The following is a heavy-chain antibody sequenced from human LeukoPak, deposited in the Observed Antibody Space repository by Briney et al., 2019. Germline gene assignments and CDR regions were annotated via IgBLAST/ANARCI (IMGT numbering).Heavy chain of an antibody. Sequence: GGSLRLSCAASGLTFSNAWMSWVRQAPGKGLEWVGRIKSKTDGGTTDYAAPVKGRFTISRDDSKNTLYLQMNSLKTEDTAVYYCTTDIWELPTFDYWGQGTLVTVSS. V-gene: IGHV3-15*01. CDR3: TTDIWELPTFDY. J-gene: IGHJ4*02. D-gene: IGHD1-26*01. CDR1: GLTFSNAW. CDR2: IKSKTDGGTT.